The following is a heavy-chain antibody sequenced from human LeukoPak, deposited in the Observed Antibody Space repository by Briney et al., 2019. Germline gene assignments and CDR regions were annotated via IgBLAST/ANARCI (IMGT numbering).Heavy chain of an antibody. CDR2: ISGSGGSI. Sequence: PGGSLRLSCAASGFTFISYDVNWVRQAPGKGLEWVSYISGSGGSIYYTDSVKGRFTISRDNAKNSLFLQMNSLRAEDTAVYYCSRGRLFGDYWGQGALVTVSS. CDR1: GFTFISYD. V-gene: IGHV3-48*03. D-gene: IGHD3-16*01. J-gene: IGHJ4*02. CDR3: SRGRLFGDY.